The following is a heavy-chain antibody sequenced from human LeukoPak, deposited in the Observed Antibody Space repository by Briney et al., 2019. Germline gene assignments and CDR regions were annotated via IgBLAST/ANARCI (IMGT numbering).Heavy chain of an antibody. CDR3: AREVWKGSSWSFDY. V-gene: IGHV1-18*01. CDR1: GYTFTSYG. D-gene: IGHD6-13*01. Sequence: ASVKVSCKASGYTFTSYGISWVRQAPGQGLERMGWISAYNGNTNYAQKLQGRVTMTTDTSTSTAYMELRSLRSDDTAVYYCAREVWKGSSWSFDYWGQGTLVTVSS. J-gene: IGHJ4*02. CDR2: ISAYNGNT.